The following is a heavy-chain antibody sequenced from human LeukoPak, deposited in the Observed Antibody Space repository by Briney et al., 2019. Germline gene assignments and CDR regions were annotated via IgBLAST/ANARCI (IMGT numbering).Heavy chain of an antibody. CDR3: AKGVSSSGYSFPDY. J-gene: IGHJ4*02. D-gene: IGHD3-22*01. CDR1: GFTFDDYA. Sequence: GGSLRLSCAASGFTFDDYAMHWVRQAPGKGLEWVSGISWNSGSIGYADSVKGRFTISRDNAKNSLYLQMNSLRAEDMALYYCAKGVSSSGYSFPDYWGQGTLVTVSS. V-gene: IGHV3-9*03. CDR2: ISWNSGSI.